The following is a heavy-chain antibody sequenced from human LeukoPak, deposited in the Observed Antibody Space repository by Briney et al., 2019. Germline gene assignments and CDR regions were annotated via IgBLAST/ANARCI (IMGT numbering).Heavy chain of an antibody. CDR1: GFPFGENW. J-gene: IGHJ3*02. Sequence: GGSLKLPVPAPGFPFGENWMPWFGQAPGKGLEWSSAISGSGGSTYYADSVKGRFTISRDNSKNTLYLQMNSLRAEDTAVYYCASTVYGDFPDVFDIWGQGTMVTVSS. D-gene: IGHD4-17*01. CDR2: ISGSGGST. V-gene: IGHV3-23*01. CDR3: ASTVYGDFPDVFDI.